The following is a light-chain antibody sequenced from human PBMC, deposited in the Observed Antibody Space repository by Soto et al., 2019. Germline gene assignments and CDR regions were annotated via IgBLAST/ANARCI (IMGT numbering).Light chain of an antibody. CDR1: QSINNRY. V-gene: IGKV3-20*01. J-gene: IGKJ1*01. CDR2: XXX. Sequence: EIVLTQSPGTLSLSPGERAILSCRASQSINNRYLAWYQQXXXXXXXXXXXXXXSRAAGIPDRFSGSGSGTDFTLTISRLEPEDFAVYYCQQYGSSPWTFGQGTKVDSK. CDR3: QQYGSSPWT.